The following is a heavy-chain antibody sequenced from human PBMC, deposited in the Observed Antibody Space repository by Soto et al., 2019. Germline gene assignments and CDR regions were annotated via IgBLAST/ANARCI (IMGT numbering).Heavy chain of an antibody. J-gene: IGHJ5*02. CDR2: IYYSGST. V-gene: IGHV4-31*03. Sequence: QVQLQESGPGLVKPSQTLSLTCTVSGGSISSGGYYWSWIRQHPGKGLEWIGYIYYSGSTYYNPFLKSRVTISVDTSKNQFFLKPSSVTASETAVFYWARETVTQGPNWFDPWGQGTLVTVSS. CDR1: GGSISSGGYY. CDR3: ARETVTQGPNWFDP. D-gene: IGHD3-16*01.